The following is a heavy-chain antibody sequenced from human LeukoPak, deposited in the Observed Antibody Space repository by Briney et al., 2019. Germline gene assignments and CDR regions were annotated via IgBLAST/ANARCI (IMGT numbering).Heavy chain of an antibody. Sequence: GGSLRLSCEASGFSFSTYSMNWVRQAPGKGLEWISYISQSSSIIFYADSVRGRFTISRDNAKTSLYLQMNSLRAEDTAVYHCARDKRTMTYGDFVDYWGQGTLVTVSS. V-gene: IGHV3-48*01. CDR1: GFSFSTYS. D-gene: IGHD4-17*01. J-gene: IGHJ4*02. CDR2: ISQSSSII. CDR3: ARDKRTMTYGDFVDY.